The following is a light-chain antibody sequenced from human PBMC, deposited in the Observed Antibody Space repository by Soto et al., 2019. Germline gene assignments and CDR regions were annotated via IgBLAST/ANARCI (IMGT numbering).Light chain of an antibody. CDR3: QQTHTFPLT. V-gene: IGKV1-12*01. CDR2: ATS. Sequence: DIQMTQSPSSVSASVGDRVTITCRASQGVSSWLAWYQQKPRKAPNLFIYATSNLQSGVPSRFSGSGSETDFTLTISSLHPEDFATYYCQQTHTFPLTFGPGTKVDIK. J-gene: IGKJ3*01. CDR1: QGVSSW.